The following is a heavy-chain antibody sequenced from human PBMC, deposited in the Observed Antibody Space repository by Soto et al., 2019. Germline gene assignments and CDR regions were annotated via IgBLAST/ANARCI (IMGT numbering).Heavy chain of an antibody. D-gene: IGHD7-27*01. V-gene: IGHV4-59*08. CDR1: GGSISSYY. J-gene: IGHJ3*02. CDR3: ARSVPKLGISLDAFDI. CDR2: IYYSGST. Sequence: SETLSLTCTVSGGSISSYYWSWIRQPPGKGLEWIGYIYYSGSTNYNPSLKSRVTISVDTSKNQFSLKLTSVTAADTAVYYCARSVPKLGISLDAFDIWGQGTMVTVSS.